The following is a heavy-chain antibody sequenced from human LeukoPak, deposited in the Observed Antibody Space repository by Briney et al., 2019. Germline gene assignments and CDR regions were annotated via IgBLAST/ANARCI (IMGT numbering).Heavy chain of an antibody. CDR2: ISYDGSNK. J-gene: IGHJ5*02. D-gene: IGHD3-22*01. Sequence: GGSLRLSCAASGFIFRNYGMHWVRQAPGKGLEWVAVISYDGSNKYYADSVKGRFTISRDNSKNTLYLQMNSLRAEDTAVYYCARGLYYYDSSASASWFDPWGQGTLVTVS. V-gene: IGHV3-30*03. CDR3: ARGLYYYDSSASASWFDP. CDR1: GFIFRNYG.